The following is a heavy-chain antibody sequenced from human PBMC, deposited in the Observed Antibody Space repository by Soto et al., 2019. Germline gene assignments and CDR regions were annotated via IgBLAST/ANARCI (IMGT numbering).Heavy chain of an antibody. CDR2: ISYDGSNK. D-gene: IGHD1-26*01. V-gene: IGHV3-30-3*01. Sequence: PGGSLRLSCAASGFTFSSYAMHWIRQAPGKGLEWVAVISYDGSNKYYADSVKGRFTISRDNSKNTLYLQMNSLRAEDTAVYYCAREGLGSSYYSYGMDVWGQGTTVTVSS. CDR3: AREGLGSSYYSYGMDV. CDR1: GFTFSSYA. J-gene: IGHJ6*02.